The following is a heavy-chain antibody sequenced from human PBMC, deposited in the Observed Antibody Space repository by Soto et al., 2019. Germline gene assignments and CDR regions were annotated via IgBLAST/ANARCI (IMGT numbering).Heavy chain of an antibody. CDR2: INHSGST. CDR1: GGSFSGYY. CDR3: ARRGYSSSPGVDY. V-gene: IGHV4-34*01. D-gene: IGHD6-6*01. J-gene: IGHJ4*02. Sequence: SETLSLTCAVYGGSFSGYYWSWIRQPPGKGLEWMGEINHSGSTNYNPSLKSRVTISVDTSKNQFSLKLSSVTAADTAVYYCARRGYSSSPGVDYWGQGTMGTVSS.